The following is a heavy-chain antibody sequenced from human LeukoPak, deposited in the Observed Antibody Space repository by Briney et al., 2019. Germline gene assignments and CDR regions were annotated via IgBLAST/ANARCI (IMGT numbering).Heavy chain of an antibody. CDR1: GFTLRSYA. Sequence: GGSLRLSCAASGFTLRSYAMRWVRQAPGKGLEWVSGIAGSGGSTSYADSVKGRSTISRDNSKNTLYLQMNSLRAEDTAVYYCAKDITFDYWGQGTLVTVSS. V-gene: IGHV3-23*01. CDR3: AKDITFDY. CDR2: IAGSGGST. J-gene: IGHJ4*02.